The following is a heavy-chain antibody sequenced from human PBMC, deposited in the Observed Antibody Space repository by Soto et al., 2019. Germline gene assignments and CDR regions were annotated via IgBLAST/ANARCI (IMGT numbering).Heavy chain of an antibody. V-gene: IGHV4-59*01. CDR2: IYYSGST. CDR3: ARVPTTVTHPKSSFLVDRDVKDESFDP. J-gene: IGHJ5*02. D-gene: IGHD4-17*01. CDR1: RGSIISYC. Sequence: ETLCLTCTGSRGSIISYCLIWIRQPPGKGLEWIGYIYYSGSTNYNPSLKSRVTISVDTSKNQFSLKLSSVTAADTAVYYCARVPTTVTHPKSSFLVDRDVKDESFDPWGQGNLVT.